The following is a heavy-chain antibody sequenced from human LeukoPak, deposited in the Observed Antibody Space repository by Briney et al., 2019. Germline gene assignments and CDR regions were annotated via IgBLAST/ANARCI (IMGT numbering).Heavy chain of an antibody. CDR3: VRSQQWLAPLFDY. CDR1: GFTFSLYA. V-gene: IGHV3-30*04. J-gene: IGHJ4*02. CDR2: ISYDGSNK. Sequence: GGSLRLACAASGFTFSLYAIHWVRQAPGKGLEWVAVISYDGSNKYYADSVKGRFTISRDNSKNTLYLQMSSLIAEDTAVYYCVRSQQWLAPLFDYWGQGTLATASS. D-gene: IGHD6-19*01.